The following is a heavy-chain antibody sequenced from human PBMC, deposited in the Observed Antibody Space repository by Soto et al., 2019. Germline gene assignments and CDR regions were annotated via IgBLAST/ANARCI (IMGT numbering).Heavy chain of an antibody. D-gene: IGHD1-26*01. CDR1: GFRFSDYY. Sequence: LRLSCAASGFRFSDYYMSWIRQAPGKGLEWVSLISTSGSSTDYADSVKGRFTISRDNAKNSLSLQMNSLRAEDTAVYYCANLAKNYYHYMDVWGKGTTVTVSS. V-gene: IGHV3-11*01. CDR3: ANLAKNYYHYMDV. CDR2: ISTSGSST. J-gene: IGHJ6*03.